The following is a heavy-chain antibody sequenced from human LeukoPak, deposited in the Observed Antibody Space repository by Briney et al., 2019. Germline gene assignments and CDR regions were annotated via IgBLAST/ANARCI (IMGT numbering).Heavy chain of an antibody. Sequence: PGGSLRLSCAASGFIVSDHYMGWIRQPPGKGLEWIGSIYYSGSTNYNPSLKSRVTISVDTSKNQFSLKLSSVTAADTAVYYCARLELGLWFGELSWVFDYWGQGTLVTVSS. V-gene: IGHV4-38-2*01. J-gene: IGHJ4*02. CDR3: ARLELGLWFGELSWVFDY. CDR2: IYYSGST. CDR1: GFIVSDHY. D-gene: IGHD3-10*01.